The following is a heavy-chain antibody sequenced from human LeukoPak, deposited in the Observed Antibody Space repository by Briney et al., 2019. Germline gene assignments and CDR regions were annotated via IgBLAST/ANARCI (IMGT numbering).Heavy chain of an antibody. Sequence: GGSLRLSCAASGFTFSSYVMSWVRQAPGKGLEWVSAISCSGGSTYYADSVKGRFTISRDNSKNTLYLQMNSLRAEDTAVYYCAKEKIGDRVPYFDYWGQGTLVTVSS. CDR2: ISCSGGST. V-gene: IGHV3-23*01. J-gene: IGHJ4*02. CDR3: AKEKIGDRVPYFDY. D-gene: IGHD3-16*01. CDR1: GFTFSSYV.